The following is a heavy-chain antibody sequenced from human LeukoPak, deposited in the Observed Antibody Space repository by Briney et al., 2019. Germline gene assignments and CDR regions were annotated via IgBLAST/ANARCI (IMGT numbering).Heavy chain of an antibody. D-gene: IGHD2-2*01. J-gene: IGHJ4*02. V-gene: IGHV3-66*01. CDR1: GFTVSSNY. Sequence: GGSLRLSCAASGFTVSSNYMSWVRQAPGKGLEWVSVIYSGGSTYYADSVKGRFTISRDNSKNTLYLQMNSLRAEDTAVYCCATGGYCSSTSCSIQFDYWGQGTLVTVSS. CDR3: ATGGYCSSTSCSIQFDY. CDR2: IYSGGST.